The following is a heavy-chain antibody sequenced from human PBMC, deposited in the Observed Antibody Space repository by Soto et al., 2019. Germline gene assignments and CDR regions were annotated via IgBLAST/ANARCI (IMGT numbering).Heavy chain of an antibody. CDR2: IYYSGIT. CDR3: AREGLPLNYDFWSPGMDV. Sequence: SETLSLTGTVSGGSISSYDCSWIRQPPWKGLEWIGYIYYSGITNYNPSLKSRVTISVDTSKDQFSLKLSSVTAADTAVYYCAREGLPLNYDFWSPGMDVWGQGTTVTVSS. V-gene: IGHV4-59*01. CDR1: GGSISSYD. J-gene: IGHJ6*02. D-gene: IGHD3-3*01.